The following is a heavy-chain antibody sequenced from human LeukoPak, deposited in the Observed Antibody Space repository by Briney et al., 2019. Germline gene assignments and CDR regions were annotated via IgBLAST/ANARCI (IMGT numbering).Heavy chain of an antibody. CDR2: IQYDGSGR. Sequence: PGGSLRLSCATSGFTFTRFGLRWVRQAPGKGLEWVAFIQYDGSGRYADSVKGRFTISRDNSKNTVYLQMNSLRVEDMAVFYCARGLNYGLDVWGQGTTVTVSS. V-gene: IGHV3-30*02. J-gene: IGHJ6*02. CDR3: ARGLNYGLDV. CDR1: GFTFTRFG.